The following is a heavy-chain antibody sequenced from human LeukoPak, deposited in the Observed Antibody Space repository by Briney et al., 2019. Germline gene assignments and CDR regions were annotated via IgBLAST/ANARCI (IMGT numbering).Heavy chain of an antibody. V-gene: IGHV3-30-3*01. D-gene: IGHD3-22*01. CDR1: GFTFSSYT. Sequence: GGSLRLSCAASGFTFSSYTLHWARQAPGKGLEWVAVMSYDGSNKYYADSVKGRFTISRDNSKNTLYLQMNSLRAEDTAVYYCVAHFYDSSGYYFAYWGQGTLVTVSS. J-gene: IGHJ4*02. CDR2: MSYDGSNK. CDR3: VAHFYDSSGYYFAY.